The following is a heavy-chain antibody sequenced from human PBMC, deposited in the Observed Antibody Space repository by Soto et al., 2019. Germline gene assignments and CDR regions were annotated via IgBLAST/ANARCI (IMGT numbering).Heavy chain of an antibody. V-gene: IGHV3-7*03. J-gene: IGHJ6*02. Sequence: EVQLVESGGGLVQPGGSLRLSCAASGFTFSSYWMSWVRQAPGKGLEWVANIKQDGSEKYYVDSVKGRFTISRDNAENSLYLQMNSLRAEDTAVYYCARDRDCSSTSCYPYYYYGMDVWGQGTTVTVSS. D-gene: IGHD2-2*01. CDR1: GFTFSSYW. CDR3: ARDRDCSSTSCYPYYYYGMDV. CDR2: IKQDGSEK.